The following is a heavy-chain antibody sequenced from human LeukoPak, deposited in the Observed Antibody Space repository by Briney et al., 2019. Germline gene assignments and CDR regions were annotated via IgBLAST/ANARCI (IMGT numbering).Heavy chain of an antibody. J-gene: IGHJ5*02. CDR2: IYHSGST. D-gene: IGHD3-3*01. CDR3: ARRGLRFLESVKYSWFDP. CDR1: GYSISSGYY. Sequence: RPSETLSLTCTVSGYSISSGYYWGWIRQPPGKGLEWIGSIYHSGSTYYNPSLKSRVTISVDTSKSQFSLKLSSVTAADTAIYFCARRGLRFLESVKYSWFDPWGQGTLVTVSS. V-gene: IGHV4-38-2*02.